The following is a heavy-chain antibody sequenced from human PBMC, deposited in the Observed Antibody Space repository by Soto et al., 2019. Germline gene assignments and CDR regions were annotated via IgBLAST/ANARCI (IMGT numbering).Heavy chain of an antibody. J-gene: IGHJ6*02. V-gene: IGHV3-30-3*01. Sequence: GGSLRLSCAASGFTFSSYAMHWVRQAPGKGLEWVAVISYDGSNKYYADSVKGRFTISRDNSKNTPYLQMNSRRAEDTAVCYCARPLLYYYYYGMDVWGQGTTVTVSS. CDR3: ARPLLYYYYYGMDV. CDR1: GFTFSSYA. CDR2: ISYDGSNK. D-gene: IGHD2-15*01.